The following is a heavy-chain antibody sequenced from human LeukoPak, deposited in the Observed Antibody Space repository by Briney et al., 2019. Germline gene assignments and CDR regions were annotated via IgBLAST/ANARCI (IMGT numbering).Heavy chain of an antibody. CDR3: ARQVSAASDI. Sequence: GASLQISCKGYGYIFSSYWIGWVRPLPGKGLEWMGIIYPADSDTKYSPSFQGQVTISADKSISTAYLQWSSLKASDTAMYYCARQVSAASDIWGQGTMVIVSS. V-gene: IGHV5-51*01. CDR2: IYPADSDT. J-gene: IGHJ3*02. D-gene: IGHD2-2*01. CDR1: GYIFSSYW.